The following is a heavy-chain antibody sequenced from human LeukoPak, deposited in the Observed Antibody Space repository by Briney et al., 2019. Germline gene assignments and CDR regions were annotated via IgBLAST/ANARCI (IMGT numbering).Heavy chain of an antibody. CDR1: GGSFSGYY. D-gene: IGHD6-6*01. V-gene: IGHV4-34*01. CDR3: ARATPYTSSSHPHFDY. CDR2: INHSGST. Sequence: SETLSLTCAVYGGSFSGYYWSWIRQPPGKGLEWIGEINHSGSTNYNPSLTSRVTISVDTSKTQFSLKLSSVTAADTAVYYCARATPYTSSSHPHFDYWGQGTLVTVSS. J-gene: IGHJ4*02.